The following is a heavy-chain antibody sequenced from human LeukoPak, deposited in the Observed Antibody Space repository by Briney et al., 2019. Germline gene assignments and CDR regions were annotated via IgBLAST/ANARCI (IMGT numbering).Heavy chain of an antibody. V-gene: IGHV4-4*02. Sequence: SGTLSLACAVSGGSISSSNWWSWVRQPPGKGLEWIGEIYHSGSTNYNPSLKSRVTISVDKSKNQFSLKLSSVTAADTAVYYCARERAAAGTRLDYWGQGTLVTVSS. J-gene: IGHJ4*02. D-gene: IGHD6-13*01. CDR1: GGSISSSNW. CDR2: IYHSGST. CDR3: ARERAAAGTRLDY.